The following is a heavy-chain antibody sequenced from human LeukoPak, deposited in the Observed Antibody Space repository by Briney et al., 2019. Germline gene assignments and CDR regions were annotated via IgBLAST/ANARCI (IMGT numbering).Heavy chain of an antibody. CDR3: ARDPYDSSGYWYFQH. CDR1: GGTFSSYA. Sequence: GASVKVSCKASGGTFSSYAISWVRQAPGQGLEWMGRIFPILGIANYAQKFQGRVTITADKSTSTAYMELSSLRSEDTAVYYCARDPYDSSGYWYFQHWGQGTLVTVSS. V-gene: IGHV1-69*04. D-gene: IGHD3-22*01. CDR2: IFPILGIA. J-gene: IGHJ1*01.